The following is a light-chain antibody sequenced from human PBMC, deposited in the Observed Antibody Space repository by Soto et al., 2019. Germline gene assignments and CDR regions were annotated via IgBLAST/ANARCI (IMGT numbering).Light chain of an antibody. V-gene: IGKV3-20*01. J-gene: IGKJ1*01. Sequence: EMVLTQSPGTLSLSPGERATLSCRASQSISSNYLAWYQHKPGQAPSLLIYGASSRATGVPDRFSGSGTGTGFTLTISSLGPGDFAVYYCQQYGSSPRTFGQGTKVEI. CDR3: QQYGSSPRT. CDR2: GAS. CDR1: QSISSNY.